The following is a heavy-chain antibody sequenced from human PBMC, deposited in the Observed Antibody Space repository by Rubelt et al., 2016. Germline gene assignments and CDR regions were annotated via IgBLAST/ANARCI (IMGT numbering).Heavy chain of an antibody. J-gene: IGHJ3*02. CDR3: STRLDI. Sequence: EEQLVESGGALVQPGGSLRLSCVVSRFTFKNDWMDWVRQAPGKGPEWVANINPDGTEKYYVDSVKGRYTSSEYNAKNLVFRQMNSLTFDDTVVYDCSTRLDIWGQGTMVIVSS. CDR1: RFTFKNDW. CDR2: INPDGTEK. V-gene: IGHV3-7*02.